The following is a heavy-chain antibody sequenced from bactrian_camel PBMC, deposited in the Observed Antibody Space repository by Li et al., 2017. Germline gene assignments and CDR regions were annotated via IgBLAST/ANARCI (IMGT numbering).Heavy chain of an antibody. V-gene: IGHV3S40*01. CDR2: IFTESSKS. J-gene: IGHJ6*01. D-gene: IGHD2*01. CDR3: AAAFALCPPDGYWDTGFGY. CDR1: GYTFSRHY. Sequence: VQLVESGGGSVQAGDSLRLSCAASGYTFSRHYMGWFRQAPGKEREGVAAIFTESSKSYYSESVKGRFTISQDNAKNILLLQMDSLKPEDTAMYYCAAAFALCPPDGYWDTGFGYWGQGTQVTVS.